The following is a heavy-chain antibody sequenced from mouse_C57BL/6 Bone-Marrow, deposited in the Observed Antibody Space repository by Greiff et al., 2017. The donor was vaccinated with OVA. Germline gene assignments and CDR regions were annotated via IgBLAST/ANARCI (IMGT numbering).Heavy chain of an antibody. CDR3: ARHEEGYGYDRAWFAY. CDR1: GYTFTEYT. D-gene: IGHD2-2*01. V-gene: IGHV1-62-2*01. Sequence: QVQLKESGAELVKPGASVKLSCKASGYTFTEYTIHWVKQRSGQGLEWIGWFYPGSGSIKYNEKFKDKATLTADKSSSTVYMELSRLTSEDSAVYFCARHEEGYGYDRAWFAYWGQGTLVTVSA. CDR2: FYPGSGSI. J-gene: IGHJ3*01.